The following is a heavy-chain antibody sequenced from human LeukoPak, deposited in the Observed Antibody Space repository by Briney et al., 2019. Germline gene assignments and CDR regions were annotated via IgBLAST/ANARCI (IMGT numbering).Heavy chain of an antibody. D-gene: IGHD6-6*01. CDR1: GYTFTGYY. J-gene: IGHJ5*02. CDR3: ARDVGRIAARVRNWFDP. Sequence: ASVKVSCKASGYTFTGYYMHWVRQAPGQGLEWMGWINSNSGGTNYAQKFQGRVTMTRDTSISTAYMELSRLRSDDTAVYYCARDVGRIAARVRNWFDPWGQGTLVTVSS. CDR2: INSNSGGT. V-gene: IGHV1-2*02.